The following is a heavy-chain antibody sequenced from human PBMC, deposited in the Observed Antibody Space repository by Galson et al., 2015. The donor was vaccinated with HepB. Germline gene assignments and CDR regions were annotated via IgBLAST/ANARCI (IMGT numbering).Heavy chain of an antibody. V-gene: IGHV3-9*01. CDR3: AKDRYCSGASCYGDGFNY. Sequence: SLRLSCAASGFIFDDYAMHWVRQAPGKGLEWVSGISWNSDSIGYADSVKGRFSISRDNAKNSLCLQMNSLRAEDTALYYCAKDRYCSGASCYGDGFNYWGQGTPVTVSS. D-gene: IGHD2-15*01. J-gene: IGHJ4*02. CDR2: ISWNSDSI. CDR1: GFIFDDYA.